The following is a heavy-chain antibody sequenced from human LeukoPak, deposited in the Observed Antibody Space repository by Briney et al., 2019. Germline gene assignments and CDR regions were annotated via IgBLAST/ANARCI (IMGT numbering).Heavy chain of an antibody. D-gene: IGHD6-6*01. J-gene: IGHJ4*02. CDR3: AKDLARIGARQSDY. V-gene: IGHV3-23*01. Sequence: GGSLTLSCAASGFTFSNYAMRWARQAPGKALEGVSGISDSVDSTHYADSVKARFTISRDNSKNTLYLQMNSLRAEDTALYYCAKDLARIGARQSDYWGQGTLVTVSS. CDR1: GFTFSNYA. CDR2: ISDSVDST.